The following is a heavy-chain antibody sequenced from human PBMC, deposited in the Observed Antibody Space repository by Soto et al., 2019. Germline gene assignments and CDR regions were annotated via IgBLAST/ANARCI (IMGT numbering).Heavy chain of an antibody. CDR3: AREELGYCSGGSCYFSDWFDP. D-gene: IGHD2-15*01. CDR1: GYTFTGYY. J-gene: IGHJ5*02. Sequence: ASVKVSCKASGYTFTGYYMHWVRQAPGQGLEWMGWINPNSGGANYARKFQGRVTMTRDTSISTAYMELSRLRSDDTAVYYCAREELGYCSGGSCYFSDWFDPWGEGTLVTVSS. V-gene: IGHV1-2*02. CDR2: INPNSGGA.